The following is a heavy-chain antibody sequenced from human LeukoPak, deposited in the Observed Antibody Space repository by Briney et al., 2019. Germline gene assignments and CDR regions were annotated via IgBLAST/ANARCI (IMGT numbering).Heavy chain of an antibody. D-gene: IGHD3-10*01. J-gene: IGHJ6*02. V-gene: IGHV3-30*03. CDR1: GFTFSTYG. Sequence: PGGSLRLSCAASGFTFSTYGVHWVRQAPGKGLEWVPVISYDGSNKYYADSVKGRFTISRDKSKNTLYLQMNSLRAEDTAVYYCARDRRLVWFGEPYGMDVWGQGTTVTVSS. CDR2: ISYDGSNK. CDR3: ARDRRLVWFGEPYGMDV.